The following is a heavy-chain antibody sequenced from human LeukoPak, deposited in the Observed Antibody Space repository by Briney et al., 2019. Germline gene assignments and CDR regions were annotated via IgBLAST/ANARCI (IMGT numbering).Heavy chain of an antibody. J-gene: IGHJ4*02. D-gene: IGHD3-9*01. Sequence: GGSLRLSCAASGFTFSNYWMTWVRQAPGKGLEWVASIKQDGSEKYYVDSVKGRFTVSRDNAKNSLSLQMNSLRAEDTAVYYCANTRYFDWLLSPFGVDYWGQGTLVTVSS. V-gene: IGHV3-7*03. CDR2: IKQDGSEK. CDR3: ANTRYFDWLLSPFGVDY. CDR1: GFTFSNYW.